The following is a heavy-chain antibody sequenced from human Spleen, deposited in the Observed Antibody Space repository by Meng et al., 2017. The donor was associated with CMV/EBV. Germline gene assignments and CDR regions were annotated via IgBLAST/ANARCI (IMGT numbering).Heavy chain of an antibody. Sequence: SETLSLTCTVSGGSISSSNYFWGWIRQPPGKGLEWIGSIYHSGNTYYNPSLKSRVSMSVDTSRNHFSLRLSSVSAADTAVYYCVRQLRYYYGMDVWGQGTTVTVSS. J-gene: IGHJ6*02. CDR1: GGSISSSNYF. CDR3: VRQLRYYYGMDV. V-gene: IGHV4-39*01. CDR2: IYHSGNT.